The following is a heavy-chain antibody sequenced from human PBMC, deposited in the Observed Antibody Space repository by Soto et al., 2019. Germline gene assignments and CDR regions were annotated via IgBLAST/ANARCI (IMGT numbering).Heavy chain of an antibody. J-gene: IGHJ1*01. CDR2: IWYDGSNK. CDR3: ACVSCGQLGWYFQH. D-gene: IGHD6-6*01. CDR1: GFTFSSYG. V-gene: IGHV3-33*01. Sequence: QVQLVESGGGVVQPGRSLRLSCAASGFTFSSYGMHWVRQAPGKGLEWVAVIWYDGSNKYYADSVKGRFTISRDNSKNTLYLQMNSLRAEDTAVYYCACVSCGQLGWYFQHWGQGTLVTVSS.